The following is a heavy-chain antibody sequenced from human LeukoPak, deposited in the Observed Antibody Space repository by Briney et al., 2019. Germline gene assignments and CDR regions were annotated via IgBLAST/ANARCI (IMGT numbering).Heavy chain of an antibody. V-gene: IGHV4-59*01. CDR2: IYYSGST. CDR3: ARGGYYYGSGSYFGIIGWFDP. CDR1: GGSISSYY. D-gene: IGHD3-10*01. J-gene: IGHJ5*02. Sequence: SETLSLTCTVSGGSISSYYWSWIRQPPGKGLEWIGYIYYSGSTNYNPSLKSRVTISEDTSKNQFSLKLSSVTAADTAVYYCARGGYYYGSGSYFGIIGWFDPWGQGTLVTVSS.